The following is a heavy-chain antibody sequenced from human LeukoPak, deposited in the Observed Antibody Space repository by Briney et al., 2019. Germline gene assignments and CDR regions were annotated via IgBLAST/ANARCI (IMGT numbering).Heavy chain of an antibody. CDR3: AKDTAVQFLEPAS. CDR1: GFTFNTHG. CDR2: IWFDGSVK. Sequence: PGGSPRLSCAASGFTFNTHGMHWVRQAPGKGLEWVAAIWFDGSVKHYSDAVKGRFTISRDNSLNTLYLQMNSLRVEDTSIYYCAKDTAVQFLEPASWGQGTLVTVSS. D-gene: IGHD3-3*01. J-gene: IGHJ5*02. V-gene: IGHV3-33*06.